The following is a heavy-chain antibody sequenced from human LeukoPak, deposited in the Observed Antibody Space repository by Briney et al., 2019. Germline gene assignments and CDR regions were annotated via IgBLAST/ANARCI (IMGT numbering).Heavy chain of an antibody. J-gene: IGHJ4*02. CDR3: ARGPRRDYVWGGYPDY. CDR2: IWYDGSNK. D-gene: IGHD3-16*02. CDR1: GFTFSSYG. V-gene: IGHV3-33*01. Sequence: GGSLRLSCAASGFTFSSYGMHWVRQAPGKGLEWVAVIWYDGSNKYYADSVKGRFTISRDNSKNTLYLQMNSLRAEDTAVYYCARGPRRDYVWGGYPDYWGQGTLVTVSS.